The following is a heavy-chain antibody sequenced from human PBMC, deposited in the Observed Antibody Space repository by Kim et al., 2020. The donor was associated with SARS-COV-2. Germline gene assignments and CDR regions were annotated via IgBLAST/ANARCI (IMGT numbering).Heavy chain of an antibody. Sequence: GGSLRLSCVASGFTFRTHAMSWVRQAPGGGLECVSTISNTEITHADSVKGRFTISSDDSRDILSLQLSSLRVEDTAIYYCAREPFGSGNDYWGQGTLVTVSP. V-gene: IGHV3-23*05. CDR2: ISNTEIT. CDR1: GFTFRTHA. D-gene: IGHD3-10*01. CDR3: AREPFGSGNDY. J-gene: IGHJ4*02.